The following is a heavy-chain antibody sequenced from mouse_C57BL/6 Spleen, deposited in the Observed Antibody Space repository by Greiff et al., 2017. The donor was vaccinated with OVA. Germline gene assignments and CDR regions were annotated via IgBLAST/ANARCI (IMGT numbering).Heavy chain of an antibody. CDR2: IYPRSGNT. D-gene: IGHD1-1*01. V-gene: IGHV1-81*01. CDR1: GYTFTSYG. J-gene: IGHJ4*01. Sequence: QVQLQQSGAELARPGASVKLSCKASGYTFTSYGISWVKQRTGQGLEWIGEIYPRSGNTYYNEKFKGKATLTADKSSSTAYMELRSLTSEDSAVYFCAELTTVVARYAMDYWGQGTSVTVSS. CDR3: AELTTVVARYAMDY.